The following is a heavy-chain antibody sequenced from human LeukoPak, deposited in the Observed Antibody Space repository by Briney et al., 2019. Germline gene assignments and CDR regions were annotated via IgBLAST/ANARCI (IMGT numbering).Heavy chain of an antibody. CDR1: GFTFSSYA. CDR2: ISGSGGST. CDR3: AKGLVGGASFDY. V-gene: IGHV3-23*01. Sequence: GGSLRLSCAASGFTFSSYAMDWVRQAPGKGLEWASGISGSGGSTYYADSVKGRFTISRDNSKNTLYLQMNSLRAEDTAVYYCAKGLVGGASFDYWGQGTLVTVSS. D-gene: IGHD1-26*01. J-gene: IGHJ4*02.